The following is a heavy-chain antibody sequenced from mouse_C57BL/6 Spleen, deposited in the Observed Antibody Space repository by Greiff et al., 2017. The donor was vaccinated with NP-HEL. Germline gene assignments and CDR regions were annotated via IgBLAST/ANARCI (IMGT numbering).Heavy chain of an antibody. D-gene: IGHD2-5*01. V-gene: IGHV1-7*01. J-gene: IGHJ2*01. CDR2: INPSSGYT. CDR3: AKDYYSNSFDY. Sequence: QVQLKESGAELAKPGASVKLSCKASGYTFTSYWMHWVKQRPGQGLEWIGYINPSSGYTKYNQKFKDKATLTADKSSSTAYMQLSSLTYEDSAVYYCAKDYYSNSFDYWGQGTTLTVSS. CDR1: GYTFTSYW.